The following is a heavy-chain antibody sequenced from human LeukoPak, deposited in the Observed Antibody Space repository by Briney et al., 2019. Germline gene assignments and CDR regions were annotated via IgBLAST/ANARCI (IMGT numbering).Heavy chain of an antibody. V-gene: IGHV4-59*08. CDR1: GGSISSYY. J-gene: IGHJ6*02. CDR3: ARLRAGSWYYYYGMDV. CDR2: IYYSGST. Sequence: SETLSLTCTVSGGSISSYYWSWIRQPPGKGLEWIGYIYYSGSTNYNPSLKSRVTISVDTSKNQFSLKLSSVTAADTAVYYCARLRAGSWYYYYGMDVWGQGTTVTVSS. D-gene: IGHD1-14*01.